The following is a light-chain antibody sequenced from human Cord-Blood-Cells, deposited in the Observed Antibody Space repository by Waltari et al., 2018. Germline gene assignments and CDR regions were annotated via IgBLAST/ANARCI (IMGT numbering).Light chain of an antibody. CDR1: QGISNS. Sequence: TQSPSSLSASVGDRVTITCRASQGISNSLAWYQQKPGKAPKLLLYAASRLESGVPSRFSGSGSGTDYTLTISSLQPEDFATYYCQQYYSTLTWTFGQGTKVEIK. CDR2: AAS. CDR3: QQYYSTLTWT. V-gene: IGKV1-NL1*01. J-gene: IGKJ1*01.